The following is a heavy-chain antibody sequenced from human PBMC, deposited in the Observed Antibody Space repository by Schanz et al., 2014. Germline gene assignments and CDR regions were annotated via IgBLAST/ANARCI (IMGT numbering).Heavy chain of an antibody. Sequence: QVRLVQSGAEAREPGASVKVSCKATGYMFDTYGFAWVRQAPGQGLEWMGLINPIDGSTTYVWGFHGRLTMTRDTSTTTVYMDLSTLRSEDTAVYYCARGSCTASGCYDAFDLWGQGTLVTVSS. J-gene: IGHJ3*01. V-gene: IGHV1-46*02. CDR2: INPIDGST. CDR3: ARGSCTASGCYDAFDL. D-gene: IGHD2-2*01. CDR1: GYMFDTYG.